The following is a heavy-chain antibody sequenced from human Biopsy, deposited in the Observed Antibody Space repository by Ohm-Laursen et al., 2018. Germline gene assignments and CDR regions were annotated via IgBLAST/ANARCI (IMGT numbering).Heavy chain of an antibody. CDR2: IFYSANT. CDR1: GVSINGGRYY. V-gene: IGHV4-31*03. CDR3: ARLGSGDYFPTFFDF. J-gene: IGHJ4*02. D-gene: IGHD5-12*01. Sequence: SQILSLTCTVSGVSINGGRYYWNWIRHHPGKGLEWIGNIFYSANTYYNPSLKSRVTISVDTSKNQFSLKLSSVTAADTAVYYCARLGSGDYFPTFFDFWGQGALVTVSS.